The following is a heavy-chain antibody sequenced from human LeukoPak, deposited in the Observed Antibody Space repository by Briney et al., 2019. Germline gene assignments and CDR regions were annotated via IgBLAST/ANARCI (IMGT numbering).Heavy chain of an antibody. CDR1: GFTFSSYG. CDR3: AKEVTVAGRGDY. V-gene: IGHV3-30*18. Sequence: GRSLRLSCAASGFTFSSYGMHWVRQAPGKGLEWVAVISYDGSNKYYADSVKGRFTISRDNSKNTLYLQMNSLRAEDTAVYYCAKEVTVAGRGDYWGQGTLVTVSP. J-gene: IGHJ4*02. CDR2: ISYDGSNK. D-gene: IGHD6-19*01.